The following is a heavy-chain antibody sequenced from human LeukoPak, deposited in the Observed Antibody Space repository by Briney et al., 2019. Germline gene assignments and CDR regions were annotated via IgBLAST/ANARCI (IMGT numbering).Heavy chain of an antibody. CDR2: IYYSVST. CDR1: GASISSYY. J-gene: IGHJ3*02. D-gene: IGHD4-17*01. V-gene: IGHV4-59*12. Sequence: SETLSLTCPVSGASISSYYSSWIRQPPGKGLEWLGYIYYSVSTNYNASLKSRVTISVDKSKTQYSLKLSSVTAADTAVYYCARDRYGDYDKHAFDIWGQGTMVTVFS. CDR3: ARDRYGDYDKHAFDI.